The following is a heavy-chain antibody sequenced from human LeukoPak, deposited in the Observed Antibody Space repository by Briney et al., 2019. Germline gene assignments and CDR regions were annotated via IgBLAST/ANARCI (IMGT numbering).Heavy chain of an antibody. CDR1: GYTFTNYY. J-gene: IGHJ4*02. CDR2: IKPSGGST. CDR3: ARGKGIYTSFPDDDY. D-gene: IGHD3-10*01. V-gene: IGHV1-46*01. Sequence: ASVKVSCKASGYTFTNYYIYWVRQAPGQRLEWMGIIKPSGGSTTYAQKFQGRVTLTRDTSTSTIYMELSSLRSDDTAVYYCARGKGIYTSFPDDDYWGLGTLVTVSS.